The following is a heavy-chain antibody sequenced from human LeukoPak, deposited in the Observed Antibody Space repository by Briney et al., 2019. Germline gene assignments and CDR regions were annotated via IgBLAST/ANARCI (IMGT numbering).Heavy chain of an antibody. J-gene: IGHJ4*02. D-gene: IGHD2-2*01. V-gene: IGHV3-23*01. Sequence: SGGSLRLSCAASGFTFSSYAMSWVRQAPGKGLEWVSVISGSGGRTYYADSVKGRFTISRDTSKNTVYLQMKSLRAEDTAVYYCAKEDIVIVPATILGVDYWGQGTLVTVSS. CDR3: AKEDIVIVPATILGVDY. CDR1: GFTFSSYA. CDR2: ISGSGGRT.